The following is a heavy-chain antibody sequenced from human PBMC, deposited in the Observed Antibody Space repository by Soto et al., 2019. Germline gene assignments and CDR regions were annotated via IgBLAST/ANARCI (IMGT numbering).Heavy chain of an antibody. Sequence: ASVKVSCKASGYTFTSYGISWVRQAPGQGLEWMGWISAYNGNTNYAQKLQGRVTMTTDTSTSTAYMELRSLRSDDTAVYYCAREDYYGSGSYNYYYGMDVWGQGTTVTVS. J-gene: IGHJ6*02. CDR1: GYTFTSYG. CDR2: ISAYNGNT. V-gene: IGHV1-18*01. D-gene: IGHD3-10*01. CDR3: AREDYYGSGSYNYYYGMDV.